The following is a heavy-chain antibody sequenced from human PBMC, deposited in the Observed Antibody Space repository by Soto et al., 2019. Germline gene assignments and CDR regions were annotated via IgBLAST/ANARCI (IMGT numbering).Heavy chain of an antibody. CDR2: ISYDGSNK. Sequence: QVQLVESGGGVVQSGRSLRLSCAASGCTFSTYGMHWVRQAPGKGLEWVAVISYDGSNKYYADSVKGRFTISRDNSKDTLFLQMNSLRAEDTAVYYCAKIIRRYGSGYDYWGQGTLVTVSP. J-gene: IGHJ4*02. V-gene: IGHV3-30*18. CDR1: GCTFSTYG. CDR3: AKIIRRYGSGYDY. D-gene: IGHD3-10*01.